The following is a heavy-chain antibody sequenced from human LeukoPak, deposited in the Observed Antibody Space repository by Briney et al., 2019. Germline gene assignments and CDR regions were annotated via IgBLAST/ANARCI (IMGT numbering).Heavy chain of an antibody. CDR3: AREGYYGSGLYYYYYMDV. V-gene: IGHV3-48*01. CDR2: ITSSSSTM. CDR1: GFTLSSYS. J-gene: IGHJ6*03. D-gene: IGHD3-10*01. Sequence: GGSLRLSCAASGFTLSSYSMNWVRQAPGKGLEWVSYITSSSSTMYYADSVKGRFTISRDNAKNSLYLQMNSLRAEDTAVYYCAREGYYGSGLYYYYYMDVWGKGTTVTVSS.